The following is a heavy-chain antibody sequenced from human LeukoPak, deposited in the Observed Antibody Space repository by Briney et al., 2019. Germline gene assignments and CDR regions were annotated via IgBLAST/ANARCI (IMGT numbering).Heavy chain of an antibody. CDR2: ISAYNGNT. CDR3: ARDLTYYGSGSFYPNWFDP. J-gene: IGHJ5*02. V-gene: IGHV1-18*01. D-gene: IGHD3-10*01. Sequence: ASVKVSCKASGYTFTSYGISWVRQAPGQGLEWMGWISAYNGNTNYAQKLQGRVTMTTDTSTSTAYMELRSLRSDDTAVYYCARDLTYYGSGSFYPNWFDPWGQGTLVTVSS. CDR1: GYTFTSYG.